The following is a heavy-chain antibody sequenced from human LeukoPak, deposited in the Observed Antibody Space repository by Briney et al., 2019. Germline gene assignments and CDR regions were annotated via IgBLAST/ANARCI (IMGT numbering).Heavy chain of an antibody. CDR3: ARKKVVLVSWSAFDI. CDR2: IIPIFGTA. D-gene: IGHD2-15*01. Sequence: ASVKVSCKASGGTFSSYAISWVRQAPGQGLEWMGGIIPIFGTANYAQKFQGRVTITADKSTSTAYMELSSLRSEDTAVYYCARKKVVLVSWSAFDIWGQGTMVTVSS. J-gene: IGHJ3*02. CDR1: GGTFSSYA. V-gene: IGHV1-69*06.